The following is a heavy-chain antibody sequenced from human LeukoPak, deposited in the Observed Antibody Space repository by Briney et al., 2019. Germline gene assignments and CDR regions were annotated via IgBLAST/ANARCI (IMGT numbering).Heavy chain of an antibody. CDR2: TNVEGNYI. Sequence: PGGSLRLSCAASGFSVSRYWMHWVRQAPGKGLVWVARTNVEGNYIDYAESVKGRFTVSRDSAKNTLYLQMNSVRAEDTAVYSCARDLTGPYDQWGQGTLVTVSS. CDR3: ARDLTGPYDQ. V-gene: IGHV3-74*01. D-gene: IGHD3-22*01. J-gene: IGHJ4*02. CDR1: GFSVSRYW.